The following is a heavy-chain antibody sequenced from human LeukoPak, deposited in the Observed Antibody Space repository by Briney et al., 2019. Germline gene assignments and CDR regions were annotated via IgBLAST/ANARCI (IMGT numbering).Heavy chain of an antibody. Sequence: PSETLSLTCAVYGGSFSDYYCTWIRQPPGEGLEWIGYIYYSGSTNYNPSLKSRVTMSVDTSKNQFSLKLSSVTAADTAVYYCARHGGWLRGYGMDVWGQGTTVTVSS. CDR2: IYYSGST. J-gene: IGHJ6*02. CDR1: GGSFSDYY. V-gene: IGHV4-59*08. CDR3: ARHGGWLRGYGMDV. D-gene: IGHD5-12*01.